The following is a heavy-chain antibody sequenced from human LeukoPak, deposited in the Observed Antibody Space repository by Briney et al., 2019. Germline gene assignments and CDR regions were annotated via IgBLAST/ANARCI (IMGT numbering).Heavy chain of an antibody. V-gene: IGHV3-74*01. D-gene: IGHD3-10*01. CDR1: GXXLSSXW. CDR2: MSSDESTT. Sequence: SLRLSXXXSGXXLSSXWMHWARQTPGKGLVWVSRMSSDESTTNYADSVRGRFTISRDNAKNALYLQMNNLRAEDTAIYFCARGRGPYGWFDPWGQGTLVTVSS. J-gene: IGHJ5*02. CDR3: ARGRGPYGWFDP.